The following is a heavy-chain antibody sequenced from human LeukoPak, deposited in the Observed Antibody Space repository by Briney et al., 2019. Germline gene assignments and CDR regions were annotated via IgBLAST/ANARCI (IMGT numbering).Heavy chain of an antibody. V-gene: IGHV3-21*01. CDR3: ARSQWLGDWFDP. CDR1: GFTFSSYS. Sequence: PGGSLRLSCAASGFTFSSYSMNSVRQAPGKGLEWVSSISSSSSYIYYADSVKRRFTISRDNAKNSLYLQMNSLRAEDTAVYYCARSQWLGDWFDPWGQGTLVTVSS. J-gene: IGHJ5*02. D-gene: IGHD6-19*01. CDR2: ISSSSSYI.